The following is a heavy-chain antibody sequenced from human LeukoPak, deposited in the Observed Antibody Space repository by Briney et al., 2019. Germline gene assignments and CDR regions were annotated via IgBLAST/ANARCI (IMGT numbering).Heavy chain of an antibody. D-gene: IGHD6-13*01. CDR1: GGSITSNY. CDR3: ARRAWGYSSSWYFDY. V-gene: IGHV4-59*08. J-gene: IGHJ4*02. CDR2: IYDSGSS. Sequence: SETLSLTCTVSGGSITSNYWSWIRQPPGKGLEWIAYIYDSGSSNYNPSLKSRVTILVDTSKNQFSLKVSSVTAADTAVYYCARRAWGYSSSWYFDYWGQGTLVTVSS.